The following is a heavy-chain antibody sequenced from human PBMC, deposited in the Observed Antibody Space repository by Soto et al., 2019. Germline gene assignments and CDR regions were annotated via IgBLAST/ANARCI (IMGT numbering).Heavy chain of an antibody. Sequence: PGGSMRLSCAASGFTFSSYEMNWVRQAPGKVLEWVSYISSSGSTIYYADSVKGRFTISRDNAKNSLYLQMNSLRAEDTAVYYCAIFDLGSYPYYYYYYGMDVWGQGTTVTVSS. J-gene: IGHJ6*02. V-gene: IGHV3-48*03. CDR3: AIFDLGSYPYYYYYYGMDV. CDR2: ISSSGSTI. CDR1: GFTFSSYE. D-gene: IGHD1-26*01.